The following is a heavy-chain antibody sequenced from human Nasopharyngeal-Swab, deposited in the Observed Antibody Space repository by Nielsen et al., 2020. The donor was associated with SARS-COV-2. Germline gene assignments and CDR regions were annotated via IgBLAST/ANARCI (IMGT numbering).Heavy chain of an antibody. CDR3: AHRTYYYDSSGYYYVWDFDY. D-gene: IGHD3-22*01. CDR2: IYWNGDK. Sequence: WIRQPPGKALEWLAVIYWNGDKRYSPSLKSRLTITKDTSKNQVVLTMTNMDPVDTATYYCAHRTYYYDSSGYYYVWDFDYWGQGTLVTVSS. V-gene: IGHV2-5*01. J-gene: IGHJ4*02.